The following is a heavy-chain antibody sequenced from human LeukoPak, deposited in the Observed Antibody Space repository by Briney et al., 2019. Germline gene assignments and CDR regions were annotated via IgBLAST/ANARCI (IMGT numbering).Heavy chain of an antibody. Sequence: ASVKVSCKASGYTFTSYGISWVRQAPGQGLEWMGWISAYNGNTNYAQKLQGRVTMTTDTSRSTAYMELRSLRSDDTAVYYCARDLWAPIKLLWFGELSWRFDYWGQGTLVTVSS. J-gene: IGHJ4*02. CDR3: ARDLWAPIKLLWFGELSWRFDY. D-gene: IGHD3-10*01. CDR2: ISAYNGNT. CDR1: GYTFTSYG. V-gene: IGHV1-18*01.